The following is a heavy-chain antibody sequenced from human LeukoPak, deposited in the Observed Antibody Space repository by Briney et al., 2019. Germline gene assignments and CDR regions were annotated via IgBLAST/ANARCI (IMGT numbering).Heavy chain of an antibody. V-gene: IGHV3-48*04. CDR2: ISSSSSTI. J-gene: IGHJ1*01. D-gene: IGHD3-9*01. CDR3: ARDILTGSQSRFQH. CDR1: GFTFSSYS. Sequence: GGSLRLSCAASGFTFSSYSMNWVRQAQGKGLEWASSISSSSSTIYYADSVKGRFTISRDNAKNSLYLQMNSLRAEDTAVYYCARDILTGSQSRFQHWGQGTLVTVSS.